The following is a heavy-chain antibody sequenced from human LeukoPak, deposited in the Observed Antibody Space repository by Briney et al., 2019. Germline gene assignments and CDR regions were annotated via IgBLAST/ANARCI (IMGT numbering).Heavy chain of an antibody. CDR2: ISYSGST. J-gene: IGHJ4*02. CDR1: TGSTTTGGSY. Sequence: TMSLTCIVSTGSTTTGGSYWSWTRHHPLKGLEWIGYISYSGSTYYNPSLQSRVTISVDTSKNQFSMKLSSVTAADTAVYYCASSSTVTTAFDYWGQGTLVTVPS. V-gene: IGHV4-31*03. CDR3: ASSSTVTTAFDY. D-gene: IGHD4-11*01.